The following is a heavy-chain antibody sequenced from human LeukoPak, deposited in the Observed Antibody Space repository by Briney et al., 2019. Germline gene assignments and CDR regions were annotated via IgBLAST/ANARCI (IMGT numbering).Heavy chain of an antibody. CDR3: ARKEGELLLGVDY. Sequence: PGGSLRLSGVASGFTFSGYWMSGVGQAPGKGLEWVANIKKDGSQKYYVDSVKGRFTISRDNANNSQFLQMNSLRVEDTAMYYCARKEGELLLGVDYWGQGTWSPSPQ. CDR1: GFTFSGYW. CDR2: IKKDGSQK. D-gene: IGHD1-26*01. J-gene: IGHJ4*02. V-gene: IGHV3-7*01.